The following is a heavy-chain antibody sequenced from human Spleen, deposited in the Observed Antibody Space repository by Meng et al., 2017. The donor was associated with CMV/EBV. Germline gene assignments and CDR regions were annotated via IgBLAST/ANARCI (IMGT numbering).Heavy chain of an antibody. D-gene: IGHD1-26*01. V-gene: IGHV1-2*02. CDR3: ARDTQWEQLGDAFDI. J-gene: IGHJ3*02. CDR2: INPNSGGT. CDR1: GYTFTGYY. Sequence: ASVKVSCKASGYTFTGYYMHWVRQAPGQGLEWMGWINPNSGGTNYAQKFQGRVTMTRDTSISTAYMELSRLRSDDTAVYYCARDTQWEQLGDAFDIWGQGTMVTVSS.